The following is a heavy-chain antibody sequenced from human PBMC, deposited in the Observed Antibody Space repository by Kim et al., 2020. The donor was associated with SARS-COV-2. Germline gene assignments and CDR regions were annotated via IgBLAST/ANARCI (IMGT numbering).Heavy chain of an antibody. CDR2: FDPEDGET. Sequence: ASVKVSCKVSGYTLTELSMHWVRQAPGKGLEWMGGFDPEDGETIYAQKFQGRVTMTEDTSTDTAYMELSSLRSEDTAVYYCATERTYYGSGSYFPYYYYGMDVWGQGTTVTVSS. V-gene: IGHV1-24*01. J-gene: IGHJ6*02. D-gene: IGHD3-10*01. CDR1: GYTLTELS. CDR3: ATERTYYGSGSYFPYYYYGMDV.